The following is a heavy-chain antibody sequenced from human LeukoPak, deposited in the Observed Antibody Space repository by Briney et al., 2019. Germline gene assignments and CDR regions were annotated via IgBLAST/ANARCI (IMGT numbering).Heavy chain of an antibody. CDR2: ISSNGGST. D-gene: IGHD2-2*01. J-gene: IGHJ5*02. Sequence: GGSLRLSCAASGFTFSSYAMHWVRQAPGKGLEYVSAISSNGGSTYYANSVKGRFTISRDNSKNTLYLQMGSLRAEDMAMYYCARDSLVCTSCYNWFDPWGQGTLVTVSS. CDR1: GFTFSSYA. CDR3: ARDSLVCTSCYNWFDP. V-gene: IGHV3-64*01.